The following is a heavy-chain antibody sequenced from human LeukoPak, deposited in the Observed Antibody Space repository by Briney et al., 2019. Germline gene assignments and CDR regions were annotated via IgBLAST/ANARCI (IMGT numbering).Heavy chain of an antibody. CDR3: ARDFYYDHAFDI. CDR2: IYSGGST. V-gene: IGHV3-53*01. J-gene: IGHJ3*02. Sequence: LSLTCTVSGGSISSGGYYWSWIRQAPGKGLEWVSVIYSGGSTDYADSVKGRFTISRDNSKNTLYLQMNSLRAEDTAVYYCARDFYYDHAFDIWGQGTMVTVSS. D-gene: IGHD3-22*01. CDR1: GGSISSGGYY.